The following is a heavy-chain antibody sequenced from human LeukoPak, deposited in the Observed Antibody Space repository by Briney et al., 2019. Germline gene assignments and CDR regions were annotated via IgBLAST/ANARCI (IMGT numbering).Heavy chain of an antibody. J-gene: IGHJ6*02. D-gene: IGHD6-25*01. CDR3: ARDTRISDYYGMDV. CDR1: GFIFSSYA. CDR2: ISGSGTTT. V-gene: IGHV3-23*01. Sequence: GGSLRLSCGASGFIFSSYAMTWVRQTPGKGLEWVSGISGSGTTTYYADSVKGRFTISRDNSEKTLHLQMNSLRVEDTATYYCARDTRISDYYGMDVRGQGTTVTVSS.